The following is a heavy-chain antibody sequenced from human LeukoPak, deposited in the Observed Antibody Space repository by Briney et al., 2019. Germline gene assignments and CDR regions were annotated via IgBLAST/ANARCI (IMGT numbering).Heavy chain of an antibody. J-gene: IGHJ5*02. CDR3: ARGNSGSYAYWFDP. CDR1: GGSFSGYY. V-gene: IGHV4-34*01. D-gene: IGHD3-10*01. CDR2: INHSGST. Sequence: SETLSLTCAVYGGSFSGYYWSWIRQPPGKGLEWIGEINHSGSTNYNPSLKSRVTIPVDTSKNQFSLKLSSVTAADTAVYYCARGNSGSYAYWFDPWGQGTLVTVSS.